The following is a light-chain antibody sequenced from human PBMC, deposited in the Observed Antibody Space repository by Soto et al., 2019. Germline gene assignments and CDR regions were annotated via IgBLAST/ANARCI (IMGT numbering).Light chain of an antibody. CDR3: SSYTSSSNTHVI. CDR2: EVS. Sequence: QSVLTQPASVSGSPGQSITISCTGTSSDVGGYNYVSWYQQHPGKAPKLMIYEVSNRPSGVSNRLSASKSGNTASLTISGLQAEDEAEYYCSSYTSSSNTHVIFGGGTKVTVL. J-gene: IGLJ2*01. CDR1: SSDVGGYNY. V-gene: IGLV2-14*01.